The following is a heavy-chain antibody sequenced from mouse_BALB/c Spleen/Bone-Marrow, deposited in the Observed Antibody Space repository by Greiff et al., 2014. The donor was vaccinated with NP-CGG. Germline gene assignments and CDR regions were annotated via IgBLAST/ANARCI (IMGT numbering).Heavy chain of an antibody. CDR3: ARYYAMDY. CDR1: GFNIKDTY. J-gene: IGHJ4*01. CDR2: IDPANGNT. Sequence: DVKLVESGAELVKPGASVKLSCTASGFNIKDTYMHWVKQRPEQGLEWIGRIDPANGNTKYDPKFQGKATITADTSSNTAYLQLSSLTSEDTAVYYCARYYAMDYWCQGTSVTVSS. V-gene: IGHV14-3*02.